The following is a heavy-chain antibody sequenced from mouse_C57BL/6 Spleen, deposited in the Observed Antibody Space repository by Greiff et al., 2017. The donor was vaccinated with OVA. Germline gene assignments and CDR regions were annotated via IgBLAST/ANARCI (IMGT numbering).Heavy chain of an antibody. CDR1: GYSFTGYY. J-gene: IGHJ1*03. V-gene: IGHV1-42*01. CDR2: INPSTGGT. CDR3: AIYYGSGYFDV. D-gene: IGHD1-1*01. Sequence: VQLQQSGPELVKPGASVKISCKASGYSFTGYYMNWVKQSPEKSLEWIGEINPSTGGTTYNQKFKAKATLTVDKSSSTAYMQLKSLTSEDSAVYYCAIYYGSGYFDVWGTGTTVTVSS.